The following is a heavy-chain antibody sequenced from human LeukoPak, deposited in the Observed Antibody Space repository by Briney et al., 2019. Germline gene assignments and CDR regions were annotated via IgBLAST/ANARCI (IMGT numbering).Heavy chain of an antibody. CDR1: GFTFSSYA. D-gene: IGHD3-3*01. CDR2: ISYDGSNK. V-gene: IGHV3-30-3*01. Sequence: GGSLRLSCAASGFTFSSYAMHWVRQAPGKGLEWVAVISYDGSNKYYADSVKGRFTISRDNSKNTLYLQMNSLRAEDTAVYYCARDEWVPCYDFWSGYHFDYWGQGTLVTVSS. J-gene: IGHJ4*02. CDR3: ARDEWVPCYDFWSGYHFDY.